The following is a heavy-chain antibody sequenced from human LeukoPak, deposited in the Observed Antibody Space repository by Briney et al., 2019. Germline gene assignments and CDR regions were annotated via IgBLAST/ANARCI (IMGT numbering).Heavy chain of an antibody. Sequence: GGSLRLSCAASGFTFSSYWMSWVRQAPGKGLEWVAHIKQDGSEQNYVDSVKGRFTISRDNAKNSLYLQMNSLRAEDTAVYYCARGPYLQGYCSSTSCYGYFQHWGQGTLVTVSS. CDR2: IKQDGSEQ. CDR1: GFTFSSYW. D-gene: IGHD2-2*01. V-gene: IGHV3-7*01. J-gene: IGHJ1*01. CDR3: ARGPYLQGYCSSTSCYGYFQH.